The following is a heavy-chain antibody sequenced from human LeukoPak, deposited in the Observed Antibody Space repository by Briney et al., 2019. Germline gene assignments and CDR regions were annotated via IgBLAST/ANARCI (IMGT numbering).Heavy chain of an antibody. D-gene: IGHD6-19*01. CDR3: LADIKAVAGLDY. CDR1: GYTFTGYY. Sequence: ASVKVSCKASGYTFTGYYMHWVRQAPGQGLEWMGWINPNSGGTNYAQKFQGRVTMTRDTSISTAYMELSRLRSDDTAVYYCLADIKAVAGLDYWGQGTLVTVSS. J-gene: IGHJ4*02. V-gene: IGHV1-2*02. CDR2: INPNSGGT.